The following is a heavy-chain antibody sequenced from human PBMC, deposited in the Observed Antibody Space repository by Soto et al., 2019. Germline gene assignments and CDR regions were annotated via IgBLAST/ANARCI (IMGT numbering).Heavy chain of an antibody. Sequence: QITLKESGTSLVKPTQTLTLTCTVSGFSLTNTGVTVGWIRQPPGKALEWLALVYWHDDKRYNPSLRNRLTLAKATSKNRVVLTLANVGPVDTATYYCAHSHFDVLAGPLDSWGRGTLVTVSS. D-gene: IGHD3-9*01. CDR2: VYWHDDK. J-gene: IGHJ5*01. CDR1: GFSLTNTGVT. V-gene: IGHV2-5*01. CDR3: AHSHFDVLAGPLDS.